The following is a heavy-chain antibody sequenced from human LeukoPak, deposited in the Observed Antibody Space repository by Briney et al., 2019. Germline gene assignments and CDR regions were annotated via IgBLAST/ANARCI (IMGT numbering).Heavy chain of an antibody. J-gene: IGHJ4*02. CDR1: GFTFSSYW. Sequence: GGSLRLSCAASGFTFSSYWMHWVRQAPGKGLVWVSRINSDGSSTSYADSVKGRFTISRDNAKNTLYLQMNSLRAEDTAVYYCARVIKYYYDSSGYDYWGQGTLVTVSS. CDR2: INSDGSST. CDR3: ARVIKYYYDSSGYDY. V-gene: IGHV3-74*01. D-gene: IGHD3-22*01.